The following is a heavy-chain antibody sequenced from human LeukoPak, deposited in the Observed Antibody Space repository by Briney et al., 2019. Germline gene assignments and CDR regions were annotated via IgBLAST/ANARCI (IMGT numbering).Heavy chain of an antibody. J-gene: IGHJ2*01. D-gene: IGHD7-27*01. Sequence: RASVKVSCKASGYTFTGYYMHWVRQAPGQGLEWMGWINPNSGGTNYAQKFQGRVTMTRDTSISTAYMELSRLRSDDTAVYYCARDPRRNWDYWYFDLWGRGTLVTVSS. CDR3: ARDPRRNWDYWYFDL. CDR2: INPNSGGT. CDR1: GYTFTGYY. V-gene: IGHV1-2*02.